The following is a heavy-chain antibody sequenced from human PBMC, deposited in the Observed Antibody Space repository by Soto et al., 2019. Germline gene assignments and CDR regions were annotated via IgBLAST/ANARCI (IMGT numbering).Heavy chain of an antibody. D-gene: IGHD3-10*01. Sequence: PSETLSLTCTVSGGSISSYYWSWIRQPPGKGLEWIGYIYYSGSTNYNPSLKSRVTISVDTSKNQFSLKLSSVTAADTAVYYCARGGIGLFDDWGQGTLVTVSS. V-gene: IGHV4-59*01. J-gene: IGHJ4*02. CDR1: GGSISSYY. CDR2: IYYSGST. CDR3: ARGGIGLFDD.